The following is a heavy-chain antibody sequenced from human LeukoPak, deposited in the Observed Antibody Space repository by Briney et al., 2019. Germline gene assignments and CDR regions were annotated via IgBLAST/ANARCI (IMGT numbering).Heavy chain of an antibody. CDR2: IRRKANSYAT. J-gene: IGHJ6*02. CDR3: TSPEFNQLLYRNYYYGMDV. D-gene: IGHD2-2*02. V-gene: IGHV3-73*01. Sequence: PGGSLRLSCAASGFTFSGSAMHWVRQASGKGLEWVGRIRRKANSYATAYAASVKGRFTISRDDSKNTAYLQMNSLKTEDTAVYYCTSPEFNQLLYRNYYYGMDVWGQGTTVTVSS. CDR1: GFTFSGSA.